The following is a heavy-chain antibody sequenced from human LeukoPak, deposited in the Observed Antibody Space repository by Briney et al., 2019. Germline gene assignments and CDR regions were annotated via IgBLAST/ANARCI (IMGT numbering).Heavy chain of an antibody. J-gene: IGHJ6*02. Sequence: PGGSLRLSCAASGFTFISYAMSWVRQAPGKGLERVSTISGGADRTNDADSVKGRFTISRDNSNNTMYLQMNSLRVEDTAVYYCAKGRGSRWYGMDVWGQGTTVTVSS. CDR1: GFTFISYA. CDR3: AKGRGSRWYGMDV. V-gene: IGHV3-23*01. CDR2: ISGGADRT. D-gene: IGHD6-13*01.